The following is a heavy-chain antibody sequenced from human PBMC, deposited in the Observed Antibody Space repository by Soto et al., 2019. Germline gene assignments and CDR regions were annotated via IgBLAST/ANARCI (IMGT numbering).Heavy chain of an antibody. CDR3: AKDAFDI. CDR2: ISYDGSNK. CDR1: VFTFSSYG. V-gene: IGHV3-30*18. Sequence: PRRSCERSVFTFSSYGMHWVRQAPGKGLEWVAVISYDGSNKYYADSVKGRFTISRDNSKNTLYLQMNSLRAEDTAVYYCAKDAFDIWGQGTMVTVSS. J-gene: IGHJ3*02.